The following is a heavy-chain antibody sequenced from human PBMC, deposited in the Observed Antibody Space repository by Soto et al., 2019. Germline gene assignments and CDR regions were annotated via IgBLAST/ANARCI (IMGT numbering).Heavy chain of an antibody. J-gene: IGHJ4*02. CDR2: IIPIFGTA. D-gene: IGHD2-2*01. Sequence: QVQLVQSGAEVKKPGSSVKVSCKASGGTFSSYAISWVRQAPGQGLEWMGGIIPIFGTANYAQKFQGRVTITADKSTSTAYMELSSLRSEDTAVYYCARDSCSSTSCYLRPNAYGDYVFDYWGQGTLVTVSS. V-gene: IGHV1-69*06. CDR1: GGTFSSYA. CDR3: ARDSCSSTSCYLRPNAYGDYVFDY.